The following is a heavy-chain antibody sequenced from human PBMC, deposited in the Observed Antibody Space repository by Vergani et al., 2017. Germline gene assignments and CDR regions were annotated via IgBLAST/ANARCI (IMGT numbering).Heavy chain of an antibody. CDR2: IRSKNDGGTA. J-gene: IGHJ6*03. CDR1: GITFKNAW. Sequence: EVQVVESGGGLIKPGGSLRLSCVVSGITFKNAWINWVRQAPGKGLEWIGRIRSKNDGGTADYAAPLKGRFTISRDDSKDSAFLLVNNLKTEDTAVYYCTRHVGTSSYYYMDVWGKGTTVTVSS. CDR3: TRHVGTSSYYYMDV. V-gene: IGHV3-15*01. D-gene: IGHD1-1*01.